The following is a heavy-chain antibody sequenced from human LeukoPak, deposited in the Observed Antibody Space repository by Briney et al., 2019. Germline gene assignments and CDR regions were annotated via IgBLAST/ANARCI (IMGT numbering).Heavy chain of an antibody. CDR3: AREAPYYDFWPTPFDY. CDR1: GGSISSYY. J-gene: IGHJ4*02. Sequence: SETLSLTCTVSGGSISSYYWSWIRQPAGKGLEWIGRIYTSGSTNYNASLKSRVTMSVDTSKNQFSLKLSSVTAADTAVYYCAREAPYYDFWPTPFDYWGQGTLVTVSS. D-gene: IGHD3-3*01. V-gene: IGHV4-4*07. CDR2: IYTSGST.